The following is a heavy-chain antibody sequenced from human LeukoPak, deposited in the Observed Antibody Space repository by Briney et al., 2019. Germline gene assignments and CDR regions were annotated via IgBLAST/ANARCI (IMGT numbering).Heavy chain of an antibody. J-gene: IGHJ6*03. CDR3: ARAYYYDSSGYYPTHYYYYMDV. V-gene: IGHV1-18*01. CDR2: ISAYNGNT. D-gene: IGHD3-22*01. CDR1: GYTFTSYG. Sequence: ASLKVSCKASGYTFTSYGISWVRQAPGQGLEWMGWISAYNGNTNYAQKLQGRVTMTTDTSTSTAYMELRSLRSDDTAVYYCARAYYYDSSGYYPTHYYYYMDVWGKGTTVTVSS.